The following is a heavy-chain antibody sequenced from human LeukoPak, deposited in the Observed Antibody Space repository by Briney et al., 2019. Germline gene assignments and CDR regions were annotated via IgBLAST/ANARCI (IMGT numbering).Heavy chain of an antibody. CDR2: IKEDGTRD. CDR3: ARDTKAGYFDL. CDR1: EFTFNTYW. Sequence: PGGSLRLSCEASEFTFNTYWMSWVRQAPGKGLEWLANIKEDGTRDYYVESVKGRFTISKDNAKTSLYLQLNSLRAEDTAVYYCARDTKAGYFDLWGQGTLVTVSS. V-gene: IGHV3-7*01. J-gene: IGHJ4*02.